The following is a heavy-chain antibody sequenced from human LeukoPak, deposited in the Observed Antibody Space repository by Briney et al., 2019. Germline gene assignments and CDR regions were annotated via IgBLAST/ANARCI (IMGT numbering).Heavy chain of an antibody. CDR3: ARQVGQYYFDY. D-gene: IGHD1-26*01. Sequence: WEPLSLICTVSCGSISSSSYYCPRIPQPPGKGLEWIGSIYYSGGTYSNPSLKSRVTISLNTSKNQLSMNLSSVTAADTAVYYCARQVGQYYFDYWGQGTLATVSS. J-gene: IGHJ4*02. V-gene: IGHV4-39*01. CDR2: IYYSGGT. CDR1: CGSISSSSYY.